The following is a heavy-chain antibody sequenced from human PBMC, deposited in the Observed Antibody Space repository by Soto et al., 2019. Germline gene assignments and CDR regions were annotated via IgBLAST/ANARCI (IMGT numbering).Heavy chain of an antibody. CDR2: INPNGGVT. CDR3: ARESGGATATLDYYYFYMDV. V-gene: IGHV1-2*04. J-gene: IGHJ6*03. CDR1: GDTFNDYY. D-gene: IGHD5-12*01. Sequence: QVQLVQSGAEVKRPGASVTVSCRSSGDTFNDYYIHWVRQAPGQGLEWMGWINPNGGVTKYAQKFHGWVSMTREPSIRTVYMQLSRLRSVDTAVYYCARESGGATATLDYYYFYMDVWGTGTTVTVSS.